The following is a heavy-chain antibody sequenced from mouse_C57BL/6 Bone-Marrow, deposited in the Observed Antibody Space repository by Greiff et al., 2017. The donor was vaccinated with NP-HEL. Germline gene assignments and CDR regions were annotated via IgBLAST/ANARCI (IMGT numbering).Heavy chain of an antibody. CDR1: GYTFTNYW. CDR2: IYPGGGYT. D-gene: IGHD1-1*02. J-gene: IGHJ4*01. V-gene: IGHV1-63*01. CDR3: ARGGPYYYAMDY. Sequence: QVQLKESGAELVRPGTSVKMSCKASGYTFTNYWIGWAKQRPGHGLEWIGDIYPGGGYTNYNEKFKGKATLTADKSSSTAYMQFSSLTSEDSAIDYCARGGPYYYAMDYWGQGTSVTVSS.